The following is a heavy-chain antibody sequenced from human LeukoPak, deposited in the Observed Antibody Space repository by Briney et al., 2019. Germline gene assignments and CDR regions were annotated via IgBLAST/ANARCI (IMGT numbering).Heavy chain of an antibody. CDR2: ISSSSSTI. J-gene: IGHJ4*02. D-gene: IGHD4-11*01. V-gene: IGHV3-48*01. CDR3: ASKYSNYGRGY. Sequence: GGSLRLSCAASGFTFSSYSMNWVRQAPGKGLEWVSYISSSSSTIYYADSVKGRFTISRDNAKSSLYLQMNSLRAEDTAVDYCASKYSNYGRGYWGQGTLVTVPS. CDR1: GFTFSSYS.